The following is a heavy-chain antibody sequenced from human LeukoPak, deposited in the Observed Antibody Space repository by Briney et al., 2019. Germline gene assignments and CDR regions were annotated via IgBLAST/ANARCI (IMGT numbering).Heavy chain of an antibody. D-gene: IGHD6-19*01. V-gene: IGHV3-23*01. J-gene: IGHJ4*02. CDR1: GFXFSFYA. CDR2: ISGSGGDT. Sequence: GGSLRLSCAASGFXFSFYAMSWVRQAPGKGLEWVSGISGSGGDTYYADTLKGRFTISRDNSKNTMYLQMNSLRAEDTAVYYCATHRGIAVAGSDFDYWGQGTLVIVSS. CDR3: ATHRGIAVAGSDFDY.